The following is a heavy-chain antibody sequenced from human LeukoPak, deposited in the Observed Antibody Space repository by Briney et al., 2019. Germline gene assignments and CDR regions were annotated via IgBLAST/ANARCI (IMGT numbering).Heavy chain of an antibody. CDR2: SSAYNGNT. D-gene: IGHD6-19*01. V-gene: IGHV1-18*01. CDR1: GYTFPSYG. Sequence: SVKVSCKASGYTFPSYGISWVRQAPGQGLEWMGWSSAYNGNTNYAQKLQGRVTMTTDTSTSTAYMELRSRRSDDTAVYYCARDPPRIAVAGYFDYWGQGTLVTVSS. J-gene: IGHJ4*02. CDR3: ARDPPRIAVAGYFDY.